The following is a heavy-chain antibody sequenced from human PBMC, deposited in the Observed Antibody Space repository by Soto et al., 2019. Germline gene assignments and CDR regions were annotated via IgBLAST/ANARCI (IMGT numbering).Heavy chain of an antibody. D-gene: IGHD4-17*01. J-gene: IGHJ6*01. CDR2: IWYDGSNK. CDR3: AREELAASKRCYYYYAGMDV. Sequence: PGGSLRLSCAASGFTFSSYGMRWVRQAPGKGLEWVAVIWYDGSNKYYADSVKGRFTISRDNSKNTLYLQMNSLRAEDTAVYYCAREELAASKRCYYYYAGMDVWGQGTTVT. CDR1: GFTFSSYG. V-gene: IGHV3-33*01.